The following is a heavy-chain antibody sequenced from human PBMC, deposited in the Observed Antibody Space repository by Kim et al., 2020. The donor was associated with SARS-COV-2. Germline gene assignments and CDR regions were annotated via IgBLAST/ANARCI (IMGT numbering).Heavy chain of an antibody. CDR3: AKEMIGFQYYYGMDV. Sequence: GGSLRLSCAASGFTFDDYAMHWVRQAPGKGLEWVSLISWDGGSTYYADSVKGRFTISRDNSKNSLYLQMNSLRAEDTALYYCAKEMIGFQYYYGMDVWGQGTTVTVSS. CDR1: GFTFDDYA. V-gene: IGHV3-43D*03. CDR2: ISWDGGST. J-gene: IGHJ6*02. D-gene: IGHD2-21*01.